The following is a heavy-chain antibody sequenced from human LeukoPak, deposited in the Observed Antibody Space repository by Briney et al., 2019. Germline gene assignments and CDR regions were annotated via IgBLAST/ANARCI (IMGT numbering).Heavy chain of an antibody. CDR2: IKQDGSEK. J-gene: IGHJ4*02. D-gene: IGHD3-22*01. Sequence: GGSLRLSCAASGFTFSSYWMSWVRQAPGKGLEWVANIKQDGSEKYYVDSVKGRFTISRDNAKNSLYLQMNSLRAEDTAVYYCARDHPYYYDISGYWHDYWGLGTLVTVSS. CDR1: GFTFSSYW. CDR3: ARDHPYYYDISGYWHDY. V-gene: IGHV3-7*01.